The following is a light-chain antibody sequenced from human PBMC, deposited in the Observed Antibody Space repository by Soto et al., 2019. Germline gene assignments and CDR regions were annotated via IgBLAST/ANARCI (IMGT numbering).Light chain of an antibody. CDR1: SSHIGTNS. J-gene: IGLJ1*01. Sequence: QSALTQPHSASGTPGQRVTISCSGSSSHIGTNSVHWFQQLPGTAPKLLISTTNQRPSGVPERFSGSKSGTSASLAISGLQSEDEADYYCAAWDDSLNGHVLGTGTKVTVL. V-gene: IGLV1-44*01. CDR3: AAWDDSLNGHV. CDR2: TTN.